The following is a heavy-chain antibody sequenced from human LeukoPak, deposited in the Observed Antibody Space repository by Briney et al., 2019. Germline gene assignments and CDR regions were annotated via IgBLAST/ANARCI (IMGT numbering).Heavy chain of an antibody. Sequence: GGSLRLSCAASGFTFSSYSMNWVRQAPGKGLEWVSYISSSSSTIYYADSVKGRFTISRDNSKNTLYLQMNSLRAEDTAVYYCAKDYSLHDSGYDGVNWFDPWGQGTLVTVSS. CDR3: AKDYSLHDSGYDGVNWFDP. CDR2: ISSSSSTI. V-gene: IGHV3-48*01. CDR1: GFTFSSYS. J-gene: IGHJ5*02. D-gene: IGHD5-12*01.